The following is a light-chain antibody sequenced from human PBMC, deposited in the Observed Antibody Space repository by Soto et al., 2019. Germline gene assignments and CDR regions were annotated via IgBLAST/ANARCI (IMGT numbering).Light chain of an antibody. CDR1: SSNIGAGYD. CDR3: AAWDESLNAYV. V-gene: IGLV1-40*01. Sequence: QSVLTQPPSVSGAPGQRVTISCTGTSSNIGAGYDVHWYQHLPGKAPKLLIYGNSNRPSGVPDEFSGSKSGTSASLAITGLQAEDEADYYCAAWDESLNAYVFGPGTKLTVL. CDR2: GNS. J-gene: IGLJ1*01.